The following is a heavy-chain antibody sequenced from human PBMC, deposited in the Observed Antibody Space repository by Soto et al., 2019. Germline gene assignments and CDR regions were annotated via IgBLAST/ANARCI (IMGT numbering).Heavy chain of an antibody. D-gene: IGHD3-22*01. Sequence: PSETLSLTCTVSGGSISSGGYYWSWIRQHPGKGLEWIGYIYYSGSTYYNPSLKSRVTISVDTSKNQFSLKLSSVTAADTAVYYCAITSYDSTGTAAHLWGQGPLVTVSS. V-gene: IGHV4-31*03. CDR1: GGSISSGGYY. CDR3: AITSYDSTGTAAHL. J-gene: IGHJ5*02. CDR2: IYYSGST.